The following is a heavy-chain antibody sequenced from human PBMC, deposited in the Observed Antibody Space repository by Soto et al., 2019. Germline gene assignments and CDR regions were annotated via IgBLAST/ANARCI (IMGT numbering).Heavy chain of an antibody. CDR2: IYYSGST. Sequence: SETLSLTCTVSGGSISDYYCSWIRQPPGKGLEWIGYIYYSGSTYYNPSLKSRVTRSVDTSKNQFCLKLSSVTAADTAVYYCARARSFDDYYYGMDVWGQGTTVTVSS. J-gene: IGHJ6*02. CDR1: GGSISDYY. V-gene: IGHV4-30-4*01. D-gene: IGHD3-9*01. CDR3: ARARSFDDYYYGMDV.